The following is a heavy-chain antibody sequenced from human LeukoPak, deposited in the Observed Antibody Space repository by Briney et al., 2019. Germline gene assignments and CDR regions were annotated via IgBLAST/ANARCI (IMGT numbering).Heavy chain of an antibody. Sequence: GASVKVSCKASGYTFTGYYMHWVRQAPGQGLEWMGRINPSSGGTNYAQKFQGRVTMTRDTSISTAYMELSRLRSDDTAVYYCARDTLRIVGASPHTFYYWGQGTLVTVSS. CDR3: ARDTLRIVGASPHTFYY. V-gene: IGHV1-2*02. CDR1: GYTFTGYY. CDR2: INPSSGGT. J-gene: IGHJ4*02. D-gene: IGHD1-26*01.